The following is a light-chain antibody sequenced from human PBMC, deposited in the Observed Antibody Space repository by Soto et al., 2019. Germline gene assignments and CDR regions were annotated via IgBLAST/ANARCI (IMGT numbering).Light chain of an antibody. CDR1: SSDVGSYNL. Sequence: QSMLTQPASVSGSPGQSITISCTGTSSDVGSYNLVSWYQQHPGKAPKLMIYEVSKRPSGVSNRFSGSKSGNTASLTISGLQAEDEADYYCCSYAGSSTFYVLGTGTKVTVL. V-gene: IGLV2-23*02. CDR3: CSYAGSSTFYV. CDR2: EVS. J-gene: IGLJ1*01.